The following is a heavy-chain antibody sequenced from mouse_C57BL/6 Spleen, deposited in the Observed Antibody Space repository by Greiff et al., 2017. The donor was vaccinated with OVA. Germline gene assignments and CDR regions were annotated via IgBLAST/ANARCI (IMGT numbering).Heavy chain of an antibody. V-gene: IGHV14-3*01. CDR1: GFNIKNTY. Sequence: VQLQQSVAELVRPGASVKLSCTASGFNIKNTYMHWVKQRPEQGLEWIGRIDPANGNTKYAPKFQGKATITADTSSNTAYLQLSSLTSEDTASYYCARRIYYYGSSYGWYFDVWGTGTTVTVSS. CDR3: ARRIYYYGSSYGWYFDV. D-gene: IGHD1-1*01. CDR2: IDPANGNT. J-gene: IGHJ1*03.